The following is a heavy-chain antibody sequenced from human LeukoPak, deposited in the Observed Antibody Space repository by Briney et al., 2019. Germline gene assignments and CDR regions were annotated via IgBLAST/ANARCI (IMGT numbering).Heavy chain of an antibody. CDR1: GYTFTGYY. CDR3: ARLYCSGGSCYY. Sequence: ASVKVSCKASGYTFTGYYMHWVRQAPGQGLEWMGRINPNSGGTNYAQKFQGRVTMTRDTSISTAHMELSRLRSDDTAVYYCARLYCSGGSCYYWGQGTLVTVSS. J-gene: IGHJ4*02. CDR2: INPNSGGT. D-gene: IGHD2-15*01. V-gene: IGHV1-2*06.